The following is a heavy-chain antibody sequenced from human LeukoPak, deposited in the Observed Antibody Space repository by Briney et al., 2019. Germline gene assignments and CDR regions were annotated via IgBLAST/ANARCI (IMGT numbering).Heavy chain of an antibody. Sequence: SHTQALTRSVSVRPISIGNYHGSWIRQPTGKGLEWIGRFHTSGSTYYNASLKRRLTMSVETSKKQFSLKLSSVNVADPAVNYCAMSIVMDADDAFDIWGKGTLVTVS. CDR3: AMSIVMDADDAFDI. J-gene: IGHJ3*02. D-gene: IGHD6-6*01. CDR2: FHTSGST. CDR1: VRPISIGNYH. V-gene: IGHV4-61*02.